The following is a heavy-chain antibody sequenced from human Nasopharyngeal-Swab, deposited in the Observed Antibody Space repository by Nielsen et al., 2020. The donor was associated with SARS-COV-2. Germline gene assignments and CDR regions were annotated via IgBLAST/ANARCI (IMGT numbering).Heavy chain of an antibody. V-gene: IGHV5-51*01. J-gene: IGHJ4*02. CDR2: IYPDDSDT. CDR1: GYSCTDYW. Sequence: GGSLRLSCKGSGYSCTDYWIGWVRQMPGKGLEWMAIIYPDDSDTRYSPSFQGQVTISADKSISTAYLQWSSLKASDTAMYYCARLDGYWSQGTLVTVSS. D-gene: IGHD3-9*01. CDR3: ARLDGY.